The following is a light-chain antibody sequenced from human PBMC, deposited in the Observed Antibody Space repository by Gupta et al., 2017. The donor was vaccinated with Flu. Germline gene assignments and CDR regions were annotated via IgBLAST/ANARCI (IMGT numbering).Light chain of an antibody. Sequence: DIQLTQSPASLSASVGDTVTITCRASRIISIYLNWYQQKPGKAPKLLIYAASTLQSGAPSRFSGRASGTDFALTIRMLHPEDSTTYYCQRWHATPHNFDQGTKMGTK. CDR3: QRWHATPHN. V-gene: IGKV1-39*01. J-gene: IGKJ2*01. CDR2: AAS. CDR1: RIISIY.